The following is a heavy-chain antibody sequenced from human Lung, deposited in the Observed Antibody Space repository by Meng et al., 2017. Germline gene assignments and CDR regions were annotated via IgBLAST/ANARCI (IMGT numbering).Heavy chain of an antibody. CDR2: IYSGGDT. CDR1: GLTVSRNY. Sequence: GGSLRLSCAASGLTVSRNYMNWVRQPSGKGLEWVSVIYSGGDTYYADSVKGRFTISRDNSKNTLFLQMNSLRVEDTAIYYCASTIENKSRPHYYYGMDVWGQGTTVTVSS. CDR3: ASTIENKSRPHYYYGMDV. V-gene: IGHV3-53*01. J-gene: IGHJ6*02. D-gene: IGHD5-24*01.